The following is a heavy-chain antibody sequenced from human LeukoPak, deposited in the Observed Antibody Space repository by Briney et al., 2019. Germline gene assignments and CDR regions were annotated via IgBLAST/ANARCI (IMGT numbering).Heavy chain of an antibody. CDR2: INHSGST. D-gene: IGHD6-13*01. CDR1: GYSISSGYY. V-gene: IGHV4-38-2*02. Sequence: PSETLSLTFTVSGYSISSGYYWGWIRQPPGKGLEWIGEINHSGSTNYNPSLKSRVTISVDTSKNQFSLKLSSVTAADTAVYYCARRRPHKQPPDYWGQGTLVTVSS. J-gene: IGHJ4*02. CDR3: ARRRPHKQPPDY.